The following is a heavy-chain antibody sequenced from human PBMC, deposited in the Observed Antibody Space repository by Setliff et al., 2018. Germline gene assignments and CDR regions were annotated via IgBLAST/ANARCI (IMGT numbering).Heavy chain of an antibody. CDR2: IYYSGSTS. Sequence: PSETLSLTCTVSGGSISSGGYYWSWIRQHPGKGLEWIGYIYYSGSTSYYNPSLKSRVTISVDTSKNQFSLKLSSVTAADTAVYYCARGPRIWFGELLGAFDIWGQGTMVTVSS. CDR3: ARGPRIWFGELLGAFDI. D-gene: IGHD3-10*01. J-gene: IGHJ3*02. CDR1: GGSISSGGYY. V-gene: IGHV4-31*03.